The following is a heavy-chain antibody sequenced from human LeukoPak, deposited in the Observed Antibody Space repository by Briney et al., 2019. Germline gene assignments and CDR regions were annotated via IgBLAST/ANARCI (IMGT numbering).Heavy chain of an antibody. CDR1: GGSISSGSYY. CDR2: IYTSGST. J-gene: IGHJ4*02. Sequence: SQTLSLTCTVSGGSISSGSYYWSWLRQPAGKGLEWLGRIYTSGSTNYNPSLKSRVTISVDTSKNQFSLKLSSVTAADTAVYYCARDSLVEMATITDYWGQGTLVTVSS. D-gene: IGHD5-24*01. V-gene: IGHV4-61*02. CDR3: ARDSLVEMATITDY.